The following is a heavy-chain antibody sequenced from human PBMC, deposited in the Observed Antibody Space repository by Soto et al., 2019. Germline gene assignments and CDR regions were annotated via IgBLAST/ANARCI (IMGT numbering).Heavy chain of an antibody. CDR2: IYRTGST. V-gene: IGHV4-30-4*01. CDR1: GGSISSGDYY. J-gene: IGHJ4*02. D-gene: IGHD6-13*01. Sequence: PSETLSLTCTVSGGSISSGDYYWSWIRQPPGKGLEWIGYIYRTGSTNYNPSLESRLTISVDKSKNQFSLKLTSVTAADTAVYYCARARATIAAAAIFDCWGQGTLVTVSS. CDR3: ARARATIAAAAIFDC.